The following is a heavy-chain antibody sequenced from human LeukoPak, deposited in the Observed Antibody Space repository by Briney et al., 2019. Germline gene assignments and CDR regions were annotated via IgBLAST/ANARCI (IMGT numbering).Heavy chain of an antibody. CDR3: AGELRWQEGYYYYYGMDV. CDR1: GGSISSSSYY. D-gene: IGHD4-23*01. CDR2: IYYSGST. Sequence: PSETLSLTCTVSGGSISSSSYYWGWIRQPPGKGLEWIGSIYYSGSTYYNPSLKSRVTISVDTSKNQFSLKLSSVTAADTAVYYCAGELRWQEGYYYYYGMDVWGQGTTVTVSS. J-gene: IGHJ6*02. V-gene: IGHV4-39*02.